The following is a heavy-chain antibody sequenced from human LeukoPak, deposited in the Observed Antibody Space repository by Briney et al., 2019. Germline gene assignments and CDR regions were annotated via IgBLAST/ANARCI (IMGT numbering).Heavy chain of an antibody. D-gene: IGHD3-10*01. CDR3: ARDGLWFGELLPTDY. J-gene: IGHJ4*02. CDR2: INPNSGGT. V-gene: IGHV1-2*02. Sequence: ASVKVSCKASGYTFTGYYMHWVRQAPGQGLEWMGWINPNSGGTNYAQKFQGRVTMTRDTSISTAYMELSRLRSDDTAVYYCARDGLWFGELLPTDYWGQGTLVTASS. CDR1: GYTFTGYY.